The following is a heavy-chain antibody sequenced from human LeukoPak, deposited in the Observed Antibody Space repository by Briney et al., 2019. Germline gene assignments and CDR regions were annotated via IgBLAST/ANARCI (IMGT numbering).Heavy chain of an antibody. D-gene: IGHD3-22*01. CDR1: GFSFSSFG. Sequence: PGESLRLSCATSGFSFSSFGMHWVRQAPGKGLEWVAYIHSDVNTKYYADSVKGRFTISRDNSKNTLHLQMNSLRSADTAVYYCAKDADYDRSGYLDYWGQGTLVTVSS. CDR3: AKDADYDRSGYLDY. CDR2: IHSDVNTK. J-gene: IGHJ4*02. V-gene: IGHV3-30*02.